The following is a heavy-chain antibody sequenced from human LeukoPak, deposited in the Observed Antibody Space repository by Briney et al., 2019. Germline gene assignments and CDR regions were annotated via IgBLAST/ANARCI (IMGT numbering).Heavy chain of an antibody. V-gene: IGHV3-23*01. CDR1: GFTFSDYY. CDR3: AKVGAAAAAPFAS. J-gene: IGHJ4*02. CDR2: ISGSGGRT. D-gene: IGHD6-13*01. Sequence: GGSLRLSCAASGFTFSDYYMSWVRQAPGKGLELVSAISGSGGRTYYSDSVKGRFTISRDNSKPTLYLQMNSLKAADTAVYSCAKVGAAAAAPFASWGQAPLATVSS.